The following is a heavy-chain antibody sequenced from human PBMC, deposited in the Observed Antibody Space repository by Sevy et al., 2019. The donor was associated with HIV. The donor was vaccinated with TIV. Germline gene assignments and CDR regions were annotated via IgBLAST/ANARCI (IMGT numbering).Heavy chain of an antibody. CDR1: GFTLSSYG. Sequence: GGSLRLSCAASGFTLSSYGMHWVRQAPGKGLEWVAVIRYDGSNKYYGGSVKGRFTISRDNSKNTLYLQMNSLRAEDTAVYYCARARLGITISAEWGGGMDVWGQGTTVTVSS. CDR3: ARARLGITISAEWGGGMDV. V-gene: IGHV3-33*01. J-gene: IGHJ6*02. CDR2: IRYDGSNK. D-gene: IGHD3-3*01.